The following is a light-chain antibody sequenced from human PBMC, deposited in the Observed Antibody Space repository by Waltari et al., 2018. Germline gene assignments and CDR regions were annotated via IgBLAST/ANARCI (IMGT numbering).Light chain of an antibody. V-gene: IGKV2-28*01. CDR1: QGLLHSNGNNY. Sequence: DIVMTQSPLSLPVTPGEPASISCRSSQGLLHSNGNNYLNWYLQKPGQSPPVLIYLGSNRASGVPDRFSGSGSGTDFTLKSSRVEAEDVGVYYCMQAIQARTFGKGTKVEVK. CDR2: LGS. J-gene: IGKJ1*01. CDR3: MQAIQART.